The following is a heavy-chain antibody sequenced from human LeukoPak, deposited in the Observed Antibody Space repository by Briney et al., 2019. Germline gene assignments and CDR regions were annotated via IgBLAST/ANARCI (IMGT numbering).Heavy chain of an antibody. D-gene: IGHD4-23*01. CDR3: GRVHVGGRAGFDI. CDR2: MNHNSGNT. Sequence: ASVKVTCKASAYTFTSYNINWVRHATGQGLEWMGGMNHNSGNTCYGQKFQRRVTMTRNTSIRTAYMELSSLRSEDTAVYYCGRVHVGGRAGFDIWGQGTMVTVSS. V-gene: IGHV1-8*01. J-gene: IGHJ3*02. CDR1: AYTFTSYN.